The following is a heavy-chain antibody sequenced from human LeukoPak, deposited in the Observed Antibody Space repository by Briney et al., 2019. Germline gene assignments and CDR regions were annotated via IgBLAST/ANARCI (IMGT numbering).Heavy chain of an antibody. CDR1: GYTFTSYG. D-gene: IGHD4-17*01. CDR2: ISAYNGNT. J-gene: IGHJ4*02. V-gene: IGHV1-18*04. CDR3: ARVAEDYGDSHFDN. Sequence: GASVKVSCKASGYTFTSYGISWVRQAPGQGLEWMGWISAYNGNTNYAQKLQGRVTMTTDTSTSTAYMELRSLRSDDTAVYYCARVAEDYGDSHFDNWGQGTLVTVSS.